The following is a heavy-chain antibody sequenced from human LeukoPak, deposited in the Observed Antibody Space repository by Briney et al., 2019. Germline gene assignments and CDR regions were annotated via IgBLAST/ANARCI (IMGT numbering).Heavy chain of an antibody. CDR2: IYYSGST. D-gene: IGHD3-3*01. V-gene: IGHV4-59*08. J-gene: IGHJ2*01. Sequence: PSETLSLTCTVSGGSIGSYYWSWIRQPPGKGLEWIGYIYYSGSTNYNPSLKSRVTISVDTSKNQFSLKLSSVTAADTAVFYCARGKPYAPVPRSIWSSYPDGWYFDLWGRGNLVTVSS. CDR3: ARGKPYAPVPRSIWSSYPDGWYFDL. CDR1: GGSIGSYY.